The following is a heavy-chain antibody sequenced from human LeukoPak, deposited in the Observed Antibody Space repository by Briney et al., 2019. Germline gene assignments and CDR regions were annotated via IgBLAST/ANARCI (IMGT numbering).Heavy chain of an antibody. CDR1: GGSIRSTSHY. CDR2: IFYSGST. CDR3: ARHGVYSGGAFDY. V-gene: IGHV4-39*01. Sequence: PSETLSLTCTVSGGSIRSTSHYWAWIRQPPGKGLEWIGSIFYSGSTYYNPSLKSRVTMFVDMSKNQFSLKLNSVTAADTAVYYCARHGVYSGGAFDYWGQGTLVTVPS. D-gene: IGHD3-3*01. J-gene: IGHJ4*02.